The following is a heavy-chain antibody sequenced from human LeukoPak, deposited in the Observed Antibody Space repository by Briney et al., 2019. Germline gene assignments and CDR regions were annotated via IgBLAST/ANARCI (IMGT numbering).Heavy chain of an antibody. CDR2: INPSGGST. CDR3: ARVSGYCSGGTCYGLPSHGMDV. CDR1: GYTFTSYF. D-gene: IGHD2-15*01. Sequence: GASVKVSCKAPGYTFTSYFIHWVRLAPGQGLEWVGIINPSGGSTNYAQKFQGRVTMTSDTSKSTVYVELRSLRSDDTAVYYCARVSGYCSGGTCYGLPSHGMDVWGQGTTVTVSS. V-gene: IGHV1-46*01. J-gene: IGHJ6*02.